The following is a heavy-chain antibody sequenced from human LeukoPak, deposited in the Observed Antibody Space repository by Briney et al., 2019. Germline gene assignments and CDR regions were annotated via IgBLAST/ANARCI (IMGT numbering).Heavy chain of an antibody. Sequence: PSETLSLPCTVYGXPMSNRSYYWGWIRQPPGKGLEWIGSIYYTGTSYYNPSLKSRVTISIDTSKNQFSLKLTAVTAADTAVYYCLRHRELWLQFDPWGQGTQVTVSS. J-gene: IGHJ5*02. CDR2: IYYTGTS. D-gene: IGHD3-16*01. CDR3: LRHRELWLQFDP. V-gene: IGHV4-39*01. CDR1: GXPMSNRSYY.